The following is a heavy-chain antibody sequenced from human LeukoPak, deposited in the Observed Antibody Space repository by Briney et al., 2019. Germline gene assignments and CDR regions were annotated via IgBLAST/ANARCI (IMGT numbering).Heavy chain of an antibody. Sequence: GASVKVSCKASGYTFTSYYMHWVRQAPGQGLEWMGWINPNSGGTNYAQKFQGRVTMTRDTSISTAYMELSRLRSDDTAVYYCARDKFRGPVIAVAGTRALGYWGQGTLVTVSS. CDR3: ARDKFRGPVIAVAGTRALGY. J-gene: IGHJ4*02. CDR2: INPNSGGT. D-gene: IGHD6-19*01. CDR1: GYTFTSYY. V-gene: IGHV1-2*02.